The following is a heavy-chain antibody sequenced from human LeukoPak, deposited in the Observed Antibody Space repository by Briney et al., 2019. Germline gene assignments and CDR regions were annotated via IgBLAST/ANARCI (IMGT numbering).Heavy chain of an antibody. D-gene: IGHD6-19*01. CDR2: VDQSGAT. CDR1: GGTFSDDF. V-gene: IGHV4-34*01. CDR3: ARGFIAVAGTALNWFDP. J-gene: IGHJ5*02. Sequence: SETLSLTCGVSGGTFSDDFDFWTWVRQFPGKGLEWIGEVDQSGATNYNPSLKGRVSMSLDTSKKHFSPKLRSVTASDTALYFCARGFIAVAGTALNWFDPWGPGTLVTVSS.